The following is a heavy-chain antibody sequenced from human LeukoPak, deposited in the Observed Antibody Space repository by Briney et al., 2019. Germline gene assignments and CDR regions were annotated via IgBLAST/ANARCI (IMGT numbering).Heavy chain of an antibody. J-gene: IGHJ5*02. V-gene: IGHV4-61*02. CDR1: GGSISSGSYY. Sequence: SQTLSLTCTVSGGSISSGSYYWSWIRQPAGKGLEWIGRIYTSGSTNYNPSLKSRVTISVDTSKNQFSLKLSSVTAADTAVYYCASTRLRASLPTEGFDPWGQGTLVTVSS. D-gene: IGHD5/OR15-5a*01. CDR2: IYTSGST. CDR3: ASTRLRASLPTEGFDP.